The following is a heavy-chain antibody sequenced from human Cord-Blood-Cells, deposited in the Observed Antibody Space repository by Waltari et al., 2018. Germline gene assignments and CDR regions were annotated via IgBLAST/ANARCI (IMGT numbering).Heavy chain of an antibody. CDR1: GGSFSGYY. CDR3: ARGRVYYYGSGSYNAFDI. D-gene: IGHD3-10*01. Sequence: QVQLQQWGAGLLKPSETLSLTCAVHGGSFSGYYWSWIRQPPGKGLEWIGEINHSGSTNYNPSLKSRVTISVDTSKNQFSLKLSSVTAADTAVYYCARGRVYYYGSGSYNAFDIWGQGTMVTVSS. V-gene: IGHV4-34*01. CDR2: INHSGST. J-gene: IGHJ3*02.